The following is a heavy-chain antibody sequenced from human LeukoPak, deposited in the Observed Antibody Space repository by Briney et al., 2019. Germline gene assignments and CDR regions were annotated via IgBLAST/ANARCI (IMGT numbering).Heavy chain of an antibody. Sequence: SETLSLTCTVSGGSISSYYWSWIRQPPGKGLEWIGYIYYSGSTNYNPSLKSRVTISVDTSKNQFSLKLSSVTAADTAVYYCARASGYDYVWGSPRSGAFDIWGQGTMVTVSS. V-gene: IGHV4-59*08. CDR1: GGSISSYY. D-gene: IGHD3-16*01. J-gene: IGHJ3*02. CDR3: ARASGYDYVWGSPRSGAFDI. CDR2: IYYSGST.